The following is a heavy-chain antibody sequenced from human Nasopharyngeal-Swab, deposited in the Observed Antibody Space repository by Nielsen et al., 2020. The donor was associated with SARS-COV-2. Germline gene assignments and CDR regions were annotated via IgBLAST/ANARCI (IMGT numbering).Heavy chain of an antibody. CDR3: ARDMGRDGYNYPFDY. J-gene: IGHJ4*02. D-gene: IGHD5-24*01. Sequence: WIRQPPGKGLEWVAVVSYDGSSKYYADSVKGRFTISRDNSKNTLYLQMNSLRAEDTAVFYCARDMGRDGYNYPFDYRGQGTLVTVSS. CDR2: VSYDGSSK. V-gene: IGHV3-30-3*01.